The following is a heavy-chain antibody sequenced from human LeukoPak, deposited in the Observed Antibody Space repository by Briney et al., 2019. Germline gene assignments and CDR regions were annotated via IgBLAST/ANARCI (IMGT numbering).Heavy chain of an antibody. D-gene: IGHD3-9*01. CDR1: GFTFSSYA. J-gene: IGHJ4*02. Sequence: PGRSLRLSCASSGFTFSSYAMHWVRRAPGKGLEWVAVISYDGSNKYYADSVKGRFTISRDNSKNTLYLQMNSLRAEDTAVYYCARKGRDYDILTGYSSLDYWGQGTLVTVSS. V-gene: IGHV3-30-3*01. CDR3: ARKGRDYDILTGYSSLDY. CDR2: ISYDGSNK.